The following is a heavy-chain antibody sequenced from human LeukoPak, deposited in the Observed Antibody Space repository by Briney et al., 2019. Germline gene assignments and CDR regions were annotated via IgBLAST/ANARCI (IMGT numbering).Heavy chain of an antibody. CDR3: ARGTALPGVDY. V-gene: IGHV3-7*01. D-gene: IGHD3-10*01. CDR2: INHDGSEK. J-gene: IGHJ4*02. Sequence: GGSLRLSCAASGFTFSNSWMNWFRQAPGRLEWVANINHDGSEKNYVDSVEGRFTITRDNTKKSLYLQMDSLGAEDTAVYYCARGTALPGVDYWGQGTLVIVSS. CDR1: GFTFSNSW.